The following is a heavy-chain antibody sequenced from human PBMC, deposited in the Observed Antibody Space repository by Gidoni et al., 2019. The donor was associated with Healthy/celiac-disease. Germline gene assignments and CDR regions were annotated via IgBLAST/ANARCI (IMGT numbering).Heavy chain of an antibody. J-gene: IGHJ4*02. V-gene: IGHV3-30*18. CDR1: GFTFSSYG. Sequence: QVQLVESGGGVVQPGRSLRLSCAASGFTFSSYGMHWVRQAPGKGLEWVAVISYDGSNKYYADSVKGRFTISRDNSKNTLYLQMNSLRAEETAVYYCAKDIMHIWGKTTVTTLGYWGQGTLVTVSS. CDR3: AKDIMHIWGKTTVTTLGY. CDR2: ISYDGSNK. D-gene: IGHD4-17*01.